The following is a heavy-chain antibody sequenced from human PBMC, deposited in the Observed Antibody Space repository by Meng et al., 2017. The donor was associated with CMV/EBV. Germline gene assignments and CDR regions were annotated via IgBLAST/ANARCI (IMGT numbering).Heavy chain of an antibody. D-gene: IGHD7-27*01. J-gene: IGHJ6*02. CDR1: GFTFSSYA. Sequence: GESLKISCAASGFTFSSYAMHWVRQAPGKGLEWVAVISYDGSNKYYADSVKGRFTFSRDNSKNTLYLQMNSLRAEDTAVYYCAAQLGWYYYGMDVWGQGTTVTVSS. CDR2: ISYDGSNK. V-gene: IGHV3-30-3*01. CDR3: AAQLGWYYYGMDV.